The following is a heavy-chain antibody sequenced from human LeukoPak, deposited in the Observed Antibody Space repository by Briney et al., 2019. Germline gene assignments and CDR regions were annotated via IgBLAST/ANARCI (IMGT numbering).Heavy chain of an antibody. CDR3: ARDLEGPSPYSAGV. V-gene: IGHV4-34*01. D-gene: IGHD3-3*01. J-gene: IGHJ6*02. CDR1: GGSFSGYY. Sequence: PSETLSLTCAVYGGSFSGYYWSWIRQPPGKGLEWIGDINHSESTSYNPSLKSRVSMSLDTSKNQFSLKLSSVTAADTAVYYCARDLEGPSPYSAGVWGQGTTVTVSS. CDR2: INHSEST.